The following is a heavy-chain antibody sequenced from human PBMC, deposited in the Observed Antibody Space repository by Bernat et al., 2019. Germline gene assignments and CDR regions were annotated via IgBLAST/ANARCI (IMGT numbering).Heavy chain of an antibody. J-gene: IGHJ4*02. Sequence: QVQLVESGGGVVQPGRSLRLSCAASGFTFSSYGMHWVRQAPGKGLEWVAVISYDGSNKYYADSVKGRFTISRDNSKNTLYLQMNSLRAEDTAVYYCAKMGLLWFGELSSSGDYWGQGTLVTVSS. CDR3: AKMGLLWFGELSSSGDY. D-gene: IGHD3-10*01. CDR2: ISYDGSNK. V-gene: IGHV3-30*18. CDR1: GFTFSSYG.